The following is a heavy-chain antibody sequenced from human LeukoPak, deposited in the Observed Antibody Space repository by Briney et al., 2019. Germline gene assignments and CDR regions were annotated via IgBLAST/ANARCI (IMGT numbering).Heavy chain of an antibody. CDR1: GFTFDDYA. J-gene: IGHJ6*03. D-gene: IGHD5-18*01. CDR2: ISWNSGSI. V-gene: IGHV3-9*01. CDR3: ARVAAMVSQKYYYYYYMDV. Sequence: SGGSLRLSCAASGFTFDDYAMHWVRQAPGKGLEWVSGISWNSGSIGYADSVKGRFTISRDNAKNSLYLQMNSLRAEDTALYYCARVAAMVSQKYYYYYYMDVWGKGTTVAISS.